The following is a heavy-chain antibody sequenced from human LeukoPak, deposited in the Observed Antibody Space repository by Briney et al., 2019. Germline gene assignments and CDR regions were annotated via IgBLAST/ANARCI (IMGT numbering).Heavy chain of an antibody. CDR1: GFTFGSYG. D-gene: IGHD3-22*01. CDR3: AIMHGYYDGSGYWVQ. V-gene: IGHV3-23*01. J-gene: IGHJ4*02. Sequence: TGGSLRLSCAASGFTFGSYGMSWVRQAPGKGLEWVSFISPSGDRTSNADSVEGRFTISTDNPRDTLYLQMNSLRDEDTAGYYCAIMHGYYDGSGYWVQWGQGTLVTVSS. CDR2: ISPSGDRT.